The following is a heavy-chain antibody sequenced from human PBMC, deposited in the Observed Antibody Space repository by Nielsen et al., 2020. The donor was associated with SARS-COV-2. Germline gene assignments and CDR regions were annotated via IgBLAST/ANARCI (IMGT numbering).Heavy chain of an antibody. CDR2: ISGDGGST. V-gene: IGHV3-43*02. CDR3: AKDPGSSWYGVVYYYYYGMDV. D-gene: IGHD6-13*01. J-gene: IGHJ6*02. Sequence: GESPKISCAASGFTFDDYALHWVRQAPGKGLEWVSLISGDGGSTYYADSVKGRFTISRDNSKNSLYLQMNSLRTEDTALYYCAKDPGSSWYGVVYYYYYGMDVWGQGTTVTVSS. CDR1: GFTFDDYA.